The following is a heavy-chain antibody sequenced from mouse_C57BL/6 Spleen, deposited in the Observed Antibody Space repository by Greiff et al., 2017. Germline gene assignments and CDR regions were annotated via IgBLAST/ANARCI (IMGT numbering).Heavy chain of an antibody. CDR3: TRSDYYGSSHWYFDV. CDR2: IDPETGGT. D-gene: IGHD1-1*01. CDR1: GYTFTDYE. V-gene: IGHV1-15*01. Sequence: VQGVESGAELVRPGASVTLSCKASGYTFTDYEMHWVKQTPVHGLEWIGAIDPETGGTAYNQKFKGKAILTADKSSSTAYMELRSLTSEDSAVYYCTRSDYYGSSHWYFDVWGTGTTVTVSS. J-gene: IGHJ1*03.